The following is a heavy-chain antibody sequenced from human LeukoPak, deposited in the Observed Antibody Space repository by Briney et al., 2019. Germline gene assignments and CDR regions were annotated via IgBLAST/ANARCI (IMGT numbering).Heavy chain of an antibody. CDR2: IIPILGIA. CDR1: GGTFSSYA. V-gene: IGHV1-69*04. J-gene: IGHJ4*02. D-gene: IGHD3-22*01. CDR3: ASAPDYYDSV. Sequence: SVKVSCKASGGTFSSYAISWVRQAPGQGLGWMGRIIPILGIANYAQKFQGRVTITADKSTSTAYMELSSLRSEDTAVYYCASAPDYYDSVWGQGTLVTVSS.